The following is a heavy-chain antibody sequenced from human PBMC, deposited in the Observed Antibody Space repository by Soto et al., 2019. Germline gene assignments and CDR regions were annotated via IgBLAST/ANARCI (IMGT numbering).Heavy chain of an antibody. CDR2: IHNSGTT. Sequence: QVQLQESGPGLVKPSQTLSLTCTVSGGSISSGDYYWSWIRQHPGKGLEWIGYIHNSGTTYYIPPLRSRVTMAVDTSKTQLSLKLTSVTAADTAVYYCARGVTFGGVIAPRFDPWGQGTLVTVSS. D-gene: IGHD3-16*02. V-gene: IGHV4-31*03. CDR1: GGSISSGDYY. CDR3: ARGVTFGGVIAPRFDP. J-gene: IGHJ5*02.